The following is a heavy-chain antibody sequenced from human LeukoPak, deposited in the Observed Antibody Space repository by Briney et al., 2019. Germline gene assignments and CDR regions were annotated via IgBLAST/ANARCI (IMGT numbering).Heavy chain of an antibody. CDR2: IKSKTDGGTT. V-gene: IGHV3-15*01. D-gene: IGHD3-9*01. Sequence: GGSLRLSCAASGFTFSNAWMSWVRQAPGKGPEWVGRIKSKTDGGTTDYAAPVKGRFTISRDDSKNTLYLQMNSLKTEDTAVYYCTTETEYDILTGYSQSDYWGQGTLVTVSS. CDR3: TTETEYDILTGYSQSDY. CDR1: GFTFSNAW. J-gene: IGHJ4*02.